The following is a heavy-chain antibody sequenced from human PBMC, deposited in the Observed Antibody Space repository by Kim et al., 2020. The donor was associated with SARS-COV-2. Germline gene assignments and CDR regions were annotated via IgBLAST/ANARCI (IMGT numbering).Heavy chain of an antibody. CDR3: ARAPGSGSYYVDY. J-gene: IGHJ4*02. D-gene: IGHD3-10*01. Sequence: SETLSLTCTVSGGSISTYYWSWIRQPPGKGLEWIGYVYHSGSTNYNPSLKSRVNISVDTSKNQFSLRLSSVTAADTAVYYCARAPGSGSYYVDYCGQGT. V-gene: IGHV4-59*13. CDR1: GGSISTYY. CDR2: VYHSGST.